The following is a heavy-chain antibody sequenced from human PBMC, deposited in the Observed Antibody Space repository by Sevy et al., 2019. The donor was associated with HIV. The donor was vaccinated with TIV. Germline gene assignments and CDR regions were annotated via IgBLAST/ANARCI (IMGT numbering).Heavy chain of an antibody. CDR3: ARHGGGSCTNSVCYIGVGYYYYYMDV. CDR2: IYPGDSDT. V-gene: IGHV5-51*01. J-gene: IGHJ6*03. CDR1: GYSFTSYW. D-gene: IGHD2-8*01. Sequence: GESLKISCKGSGYSFTSYWIGWVRQMPGKGLEWMGIIYPGDSDTRYSPSFQGQVTISADKSISTAYRQWSSLKASDTAMYYTARHGGGSCTNSVCYIGVGYYYYYMDVWGKGTTVTVSS.